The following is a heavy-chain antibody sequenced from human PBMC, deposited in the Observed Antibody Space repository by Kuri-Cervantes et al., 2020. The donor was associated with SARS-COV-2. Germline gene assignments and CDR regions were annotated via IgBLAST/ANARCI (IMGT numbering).Heavy chain of an antibody. CDR1: GYSFTSYW. CDR2: ISGSGGST. Sequence: GESLKISCKGSGYSFTSYWIGWVRQAPGKGLEWVSAISGSGGSTYYADSVKGRFTISRDNSKNTLYLQMNSLRAEDTAVYYCARESIAVADTYTENKFDYWGQGTLVTVSS. V-gene: IGHV3-23*01. CDR3: ARESIAVADTYTENKFDY. D-gene: IGHD6-19*01. J-gene: IGHJ4*02.